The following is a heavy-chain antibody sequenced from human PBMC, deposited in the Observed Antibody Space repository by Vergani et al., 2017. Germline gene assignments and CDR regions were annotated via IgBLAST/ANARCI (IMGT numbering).Heavy chain of an antibody. V-gene: IGHV5-51*01. CDR2: IYPGDSDT. J-gene: IGHJ6*02. Sequence: EVQLVQSGAEVKKPGESLKISCKGSGYSFTSYWIGWVRQMPGKGLEWMGIIYPGDSDTRYSPSFQGQVTISADKSISTAYLQWSSLKASDTAMYYCAXLYSSSWYAVSYRGMDVWGQGTTVTVSS. CDR3: AXLYSSSWYAVSYRGMDV. CDR1: GYSFTSYW. D-gene: IGHD6-13*01.